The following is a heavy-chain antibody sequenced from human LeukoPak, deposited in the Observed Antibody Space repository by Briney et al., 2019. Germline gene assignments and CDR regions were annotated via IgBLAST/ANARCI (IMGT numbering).Heavy chain of an antibody. CDR1: GYSFTTYW. CDR3: ARSLNYYDSSGPLGY. CDR2: IYPGDSDT. V-gene: IGHV5-51*01. J-gene: IGHJ4*02. D-gene: IGHD3-22*01. Sequence: RGESLKISCEGSGYSFTTYWIGWVRQMPGKGLEWMGIIYPGDSDTRYSPSFQGQVTISVEKSISTAYLQWSSLKASDTAMYYCARSLNYYDSSGPLGYWGQGTLVTVSS.